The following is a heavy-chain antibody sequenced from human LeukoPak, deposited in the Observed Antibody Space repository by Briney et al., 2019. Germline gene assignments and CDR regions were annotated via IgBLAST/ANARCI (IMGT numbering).Heavy chain of an antibody. CDR2: INPSDGST. J-gene: IGHJ4*02. CDR3: AREESDYNFWSGGDF. Sequence: ASVKVSCKASGYTFTSYYMHWVRQAPGQGLEWMGIINPSDGSTSYAQKFQGRVTMTRDTSTSTVYMELSSLRCEDTPVYYCAREESDYNFWSGGDFWGQGTLVTVSS. V-gene: IGHV1-46*01. CDR1: GYTFTSYY. D-gene: IGHD3-3*01.